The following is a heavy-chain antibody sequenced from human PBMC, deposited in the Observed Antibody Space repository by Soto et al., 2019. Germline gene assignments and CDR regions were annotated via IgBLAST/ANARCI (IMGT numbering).Heavy chain of an antibody. V-gene: IGHV1-69*13. D-gene: IGHD6-6*01. CDR3: ARGSRSRLDGPSRFYY. J-gene: IGHJ4*02. CDR2: IIPIFGTA. Sequence: SVKVSCKASGGTFSSYAISWVRQAPGQGLEWMGGIIPIFGTANYAQKFQGRVTITADESTSTAYMELSSLRSEDTAVYYCARGSRSRLDGPSRFYYWAQRTLVTVSS. CDR1: GGTFSSYA.